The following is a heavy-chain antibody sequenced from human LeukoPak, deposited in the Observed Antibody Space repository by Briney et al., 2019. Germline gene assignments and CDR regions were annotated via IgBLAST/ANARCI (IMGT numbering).Heavy chain of an antibody. CDR3: ARVLAIYGLDTTDFYMDV. CDR2: TSGSI. CDR1: GASISSHY. V-gene: IGHV4-59*11. J-gene: IGHJ6*03. Sequence: PSETLSLTCAVYGASISSHYCSSIRQPPGKGLGWIGYTSGSISDNPSLKSRVAVSVEPSQNQVSLSVTSATAADTAVYYCARVLAIYGLDTTDFYMDVWGKGTTVTVSS. D-gene: IGHD3/OR15-3a*01.